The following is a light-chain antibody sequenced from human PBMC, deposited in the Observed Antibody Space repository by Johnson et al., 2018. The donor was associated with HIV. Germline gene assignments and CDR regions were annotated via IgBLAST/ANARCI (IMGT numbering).Light chain of an antibody. CDR3: VTWDSSLSAYV. CDR1: SCDIGNNY. CDR2: DNN. J-gene: IGLJ1*01. V-gene: IGLV1-51*01. Sequence: QSVLTQPPSVSAAPGQKVTISCSGSSCDIGNNYVSCHQQLPGTAPKLLIYDNNKRPSGIPDRISGSKSGTSATLGITGLQTGDEADYYCVTWDSSLSAYVFGTGTKVTVL.